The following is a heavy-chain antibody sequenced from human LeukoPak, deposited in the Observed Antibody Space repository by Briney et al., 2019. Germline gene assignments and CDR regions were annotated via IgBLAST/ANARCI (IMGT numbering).Heavy chain of an antibody. CDR1: GFTFSSYA. CDR2: ISGSGGST. CDR3: AKDLQGSPFYYYYGMDV. V-gene: IGHV3-23*01. Sequence: PGGSLRLSCAASGFTFSSYAMSWVRQAPGKGLEWVSAISGSGGSTYYADSVKGRFTISRDNSKNTLYLQMNSLRAEDTAVYYCAKDLQGSPFYYYYGMDVWGQGTTVAVSS. J-gene: IGHJ6*02. D-gene: IGHD3-10*01.